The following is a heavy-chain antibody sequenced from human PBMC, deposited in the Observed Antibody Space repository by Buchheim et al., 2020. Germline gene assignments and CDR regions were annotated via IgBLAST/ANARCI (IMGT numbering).Heavy chain of an antibody. CDR1: GYTFTSYY. J-gene: IGHJ6*02. CDR3: AREDIVVVPAAILATQYYYYYGMDV. Sequence: QVQLVQSGAEVKKPGASVKVSYKAYGYTFTSYYMHWVRQAPGHGLEWMGIINPSGGSTSYDPQLQGRVTMTRDTSTSTVYMELSSLRCEDTAVYYCAREDIVVVPAAILATQYYYYYGMDVWGQGTT. V-gene: IGHV1-46*01. CDR2: INPSGGST. D-gene: IGHD2-2*02.